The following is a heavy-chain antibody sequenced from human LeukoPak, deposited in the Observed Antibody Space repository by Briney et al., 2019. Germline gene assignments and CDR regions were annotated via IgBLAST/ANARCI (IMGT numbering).Heavy chain of an antibody. V-gene: IGHV1-2*02. CDR1: GYTFTGYY. CDR3: AREAGYSGYDGLDY. Sequence: ASVKLSCKASGYTFTGYYMHWVRQAPGQGLEWMGWINPNSGGTNYAQKFQGRVTMTRDTSISTAYMELSRLRSDDTAVYYCAREAGYSGYDGLDYWGQGTLVTVSS. CDR2: INPNSGGT. D-gene: IGHD5-12*01. J-gene: IGHJ4*02.